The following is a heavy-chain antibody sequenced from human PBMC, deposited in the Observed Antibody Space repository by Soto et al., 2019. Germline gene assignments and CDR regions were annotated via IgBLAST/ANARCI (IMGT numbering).Heavy chain of an antibody. V-gene: IGHV2-5*02. D-gene: IGHD2-2*01. CDR1: GVSLSTSGMG. Sequence: QITLKESGPTLVKPTQTLTLTCTFSGVSLSTSGMGVGWIRQPPENALEWLALIYWDGDKRYSPSLKSRLTITKDTSKSRVVLTMTNMDPVDTATYYCAHSRIVVEAAAYGYWGQGALVTDS. CDR3: AHSRIVVEAAAYGY. J-gene: IGHJ4*02. CDR2: IYWDGDK.